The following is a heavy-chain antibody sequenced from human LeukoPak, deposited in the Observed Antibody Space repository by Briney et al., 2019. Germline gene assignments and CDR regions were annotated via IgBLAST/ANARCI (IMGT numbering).Heavy chain of an antibody. Sequence: GESLKISCKGSGSSFSSYWIAWVRDIRGKGLEWRGIISPVDSDTTYSPSFQGQVTISADKSISTAYLQWNSLKASDTAMYFCARRRSSTLIDYWGQGTLVTVSS. J-gene: IGHJ4*02. V-gene: IGHV5-51*01. CDR3: ARRRSSTLIDY. CDR1: GSSFSSYW. D-gene: IGHD3-10*01. CDR2: ISPVDSDT.